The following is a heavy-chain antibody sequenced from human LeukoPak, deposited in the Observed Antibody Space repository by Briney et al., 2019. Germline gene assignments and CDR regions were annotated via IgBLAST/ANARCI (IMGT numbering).Heavy chain of an antibody. V-gene: IGHV4-59*01. D-gene: IGHD4-11*01. CDR2: IYYSGST. Sequence: SETLSLTCTVSGGSISSYYWSWIRQPPGKGLEWIGYIYYSGSTNYNPSLKSRVTISVDTSKNQFSLKLSSMSAADTAVYYCARDTVTTYYYYMDVWGKGTTVTVSS. J-gene: IGHJ6*03. CDR1: GGSISSYY. CDR3: ARDTVTTYYYYMDV.